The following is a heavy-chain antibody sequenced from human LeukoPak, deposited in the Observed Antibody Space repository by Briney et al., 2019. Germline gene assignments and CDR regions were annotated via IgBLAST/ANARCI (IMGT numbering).Heavy chain of an antibody. J-gene: IGHJ6*03. CDR1: GFTFDDYA. Sequence: GGSLRLSCAASGFTFDDYAMHWVRQAPGKGLEWVSLISGDGGSTYYADSVKGRFTTSRDNSKNSLYLQMNSLRTEDTALYYCAKVATDYYYMDVWGKGTTVTVSS. D-gene: IGHD5-12*01. V-gene: IGHV3-43*02. CDR2: ISGDGGST. CDR3: AKVATDYYYMDV.